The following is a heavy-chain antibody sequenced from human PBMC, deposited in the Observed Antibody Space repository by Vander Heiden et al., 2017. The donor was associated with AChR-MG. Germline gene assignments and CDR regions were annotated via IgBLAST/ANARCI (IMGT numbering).Heavy chain of an antibody. CDR1: AFTSSDFW. D-gene: IGHD1-20*01. CDR2: IKTDGSEK. CDR3: ARGRITGTRWIDY. V-gene: IGHV3-7*01. Sequence: EVQLVESGGGLPQLGGALRLSCAASAFTSSDFWMSWVRQAPGKGLGWVADIKTDGSEKYYVDSVKGRFTISRDNTKNSLYLQMNSLRAEDTATYYCARGRITGTRWIDYWGQGTLVTVSS. J-gene: IGHJ4*02.